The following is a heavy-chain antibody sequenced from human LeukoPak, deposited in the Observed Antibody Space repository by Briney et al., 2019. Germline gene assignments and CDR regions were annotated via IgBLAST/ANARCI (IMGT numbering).Heavy chain of an antibody. D-gene: IGHD6-13*01. CDR2: IYTSGST. V-gene: IGHV4-4*08. CDR3: AGGSLAAATTPVGWFDP. J-gene: IGHJ5*02. Sequence: SETLSLTCTVSGGSISSYYWSWIRQPPGKGLEWIGRIYTSGSTNYNPSLKSRVTISVDTSKNQFSLKLSSVTAADTAVYYCAGGSLAAATTPVGWFDPWGQGTLVTVSS. CDR1: GGSISSYY.